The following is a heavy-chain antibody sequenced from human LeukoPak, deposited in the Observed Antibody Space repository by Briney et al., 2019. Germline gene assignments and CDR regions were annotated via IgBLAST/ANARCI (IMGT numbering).Heavy chain of an antibody. V-gene: IGHV1-2*02. D-gene: IGHD3-16*02. J-gene: IGHJ4*02. CDR2: INPNSGGT. Sequence: ASVKVSCKASGYTFTGYYMHWVRQAPGQGLEWMGWINPNSGGTNYAQKFQGRVTMTRDTSISTVYMELSRLRSDDTAVYYCARHTGVIVSPDYWGQGTLVTVSS. CDR3: ARHTGVIVSPDY. CDR1: GYTFTGYY.